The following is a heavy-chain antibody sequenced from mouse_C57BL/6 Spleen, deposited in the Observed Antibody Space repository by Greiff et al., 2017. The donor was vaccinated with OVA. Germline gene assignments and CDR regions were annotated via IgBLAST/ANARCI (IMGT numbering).Heavy chain of an antibody. V-gene: IGHV3-6*01. CDR3: ARYYGSVYYFDY. Sequence: DVKLQESGPGLVKPSQSLSLTCSVTGYSITSGYYWNWIRQFPGNKLEWMGYISYDGSNKYNPSLKNRISITRDTSKNQFFLKLNSVTTEDTATYYCARYYGSVYYFDYWGQGTTLTVSS. J-gene: IGHJ2*01. CDR2: ISYDGSN. D-gene: IGHD1-1*01. CDR1: GYSITSGYY.